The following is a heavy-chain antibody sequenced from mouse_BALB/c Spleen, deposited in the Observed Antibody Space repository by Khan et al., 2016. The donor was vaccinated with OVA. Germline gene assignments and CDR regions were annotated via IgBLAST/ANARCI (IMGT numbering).Heavy chain of an antibody. CDR1: GYTFTDYY. CDR2: ISPGSGDT. CDR3: ARRNYVGDTFAY. D-gene: IGHD2-4*01. V-gene: IGHV1-77*01. Sequence: QVQLQQSGAELARPGASVKLSCKASGYTFTDYYINWVKQRTGQGLEWIGEISPGSGDTYYNERFKGKATLTADKSASPAYMQLRSLLSEASAVYFSARRNYVGDTFAYWGQGTLVTVSA. J-gene: IGHJ3*01.